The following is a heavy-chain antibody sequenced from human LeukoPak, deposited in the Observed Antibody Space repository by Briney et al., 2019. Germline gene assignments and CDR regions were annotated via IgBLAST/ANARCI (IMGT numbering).Heavy chain of an antibody. D-gene: IGHD3-3*01. CDR2: ISAYNGNI. CDR1: GYTFISYG. J-gene: IGHJ4*02. V-gene: IGHV1-18*01. Sequence: GASVTVSCTASGYTFISYGITWVRQAPGQGLEWLGWISAYNGNIDYAQKLQGRVTLTTDTSTSTAYMEVRSLRSDDTAVYYCASMSGYYPGYYFDYWGQGTLVTVSS. CDR3: ASMSGYYPGYYFDY.